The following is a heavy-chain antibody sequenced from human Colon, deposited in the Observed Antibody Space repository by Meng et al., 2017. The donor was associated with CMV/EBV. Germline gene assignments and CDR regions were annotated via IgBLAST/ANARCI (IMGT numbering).Heavy chain of an antibody. V-gene: IGHV4-34*01. D-gene: IGHD4/OR15-4a*01. CDR2: INHRAAT. Sequence: SETLSLTCAIYNVSLTGYYWSWIRQPPGKGLEWIGEINHRAATNYNPSFKSRVTMSVDTSKNHFSLRLSSVTAADAAVYYCARTIRASMAGWFDPWGQGTLVTVSS. CDR1: NVSLTGYY. CDR3: ARTIRASMAGWFDP. J-gene: IGHJ5*02.